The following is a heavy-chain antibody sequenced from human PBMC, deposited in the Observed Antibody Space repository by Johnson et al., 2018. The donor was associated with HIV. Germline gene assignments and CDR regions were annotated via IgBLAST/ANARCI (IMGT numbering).Heavy chain of an antibody. J-gene: IGHJ3*02. CDR3: ARANRGRNDAFDI. CDR2: IGTAGDP. D-gene: IGHD2-15*01. Sequence: VQLVESGGGLVQPGGSLRLSCAASGFTFDDYAMTWVRQAPGKGLEWVSAIGTAGDPYYPGAVKGRFTISRENAKNYVYLQMNSLRAGDMAVYYCARANRGRNDAFDIWGQGTMVTVSS. CDR1: GFTFDDYA. V-gene: IGHV3-13*05.